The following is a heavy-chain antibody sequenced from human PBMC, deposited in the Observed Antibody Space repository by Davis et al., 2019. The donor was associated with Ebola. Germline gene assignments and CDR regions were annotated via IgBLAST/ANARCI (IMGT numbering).Heavy chain of an antibody. CDR3: AKACGGDCYPYYYYYYGMDV. Sequence: GGSLRLSCAASGFTFSSYSMNWVRQAPGKGLEWVSSISSSSSYIYYADSVKGRFTISRDNSKNTLYLQMNSLRAEDTAVYYCAKACGGDCYPYYYYYYGMDVWGQGTTVTVSS. CDR2: ISSSSSYI. V-gene: IGHV3-21*01. J-gene: IGHJ6*02. D-gene: IGHD2-21*02. CDR1: GFTFSSYS.